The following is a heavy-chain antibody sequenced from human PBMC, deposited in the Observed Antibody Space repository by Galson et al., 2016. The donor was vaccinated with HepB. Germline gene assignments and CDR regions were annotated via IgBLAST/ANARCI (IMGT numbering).Heavy chain of an antibody. J-gene: IGHJ6*04. CDR1: RFTFTSYW. CDR3: ARQIVSFYYYGLDL. CDR2: INGDGDEK. D-gene: IGHD6-6*01. Sequence: SLRLSCAASRFTFTSYWMTWVRQAPGKGLEWVANINGDGDEKYYVDSVEGRFTISRDNTMNSLFLQMDSLRDEDTAVYYCARQIVSFYYYGLDLWGEGTTVIASS. V-gene: IGHV3-7*01.